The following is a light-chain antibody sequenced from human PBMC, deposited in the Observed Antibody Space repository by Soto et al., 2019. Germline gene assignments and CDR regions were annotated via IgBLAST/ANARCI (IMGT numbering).Light chain of an antibody. V-gene: IGKV1-16*01. Sequence: DFQMTQSPSSLSASVGDRFAITCRASQSISNYLNWYQKKPGKAPKLLIYAASSLQSGVPSRFSGSGSGTEFTLTISSLQPDDFATYYCQQYDSYSPWTFGQGTKVDIK. CDR3: QQYDSYSPWT. CDR1: QSISNY. CDR2: AAS. J-gene: IGKJ1*01.